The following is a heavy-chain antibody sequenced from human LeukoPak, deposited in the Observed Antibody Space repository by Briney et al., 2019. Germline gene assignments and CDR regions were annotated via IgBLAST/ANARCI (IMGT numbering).Heavy chain of an antibody. V-gene: IGHV4-39*07. CDR3: ARASNWNGVIFDY. Sequence: SETLSLTCTVSDGSISSSSYYWGWIRQPPGKGLEWIGSIYYSGSTYYNPSLKSRVTISVDTSKNQFSLKLSSVTAADTAVYYCARASNWNGVIFDYWGQGTLVTVSS. D-gene: IGHD1-1*01. CDR1: DGSISSSSYY. CDR2: IYYSGST. J-gene: IGHJ4*02.